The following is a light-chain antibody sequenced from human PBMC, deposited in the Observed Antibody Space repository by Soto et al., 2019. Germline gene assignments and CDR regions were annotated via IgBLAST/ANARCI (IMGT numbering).Light chain of an antibody. J-gene: IGKJ4*01. CDR3: QQLNSYPLT. CDR2: SAS. Sequence: DIQMTQSPSSLSTSVGDRVTITCRASQSISSYLNWYQQKPGKAPKLLICSASSLQSGVPSRFSGSGSGTDFTLTISSLQPEDFATYYCQQLNSYPLTFGGGTKVDIK. CDR1: QSISSY. V-gene: IGKV1-39*01.